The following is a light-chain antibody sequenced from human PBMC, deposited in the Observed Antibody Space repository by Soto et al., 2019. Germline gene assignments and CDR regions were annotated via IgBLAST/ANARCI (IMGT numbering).Light chain of an antibody. CDR3: QQRHSWPST. V-gene: IGKV3-11*01. J-gene: IGKJ5*01. CDR1: QIVTNK. CDR2: DAS. Sequence: EIVLTQSPATLSLSPGERATLSCRASQIVTNKLAWYQQRPGQAPRLLIYDASNRATGIPARFSGSGSGTDFTLTISSLEPEDFAVYYCQQRHSWPSTFGQGTRLEVK.